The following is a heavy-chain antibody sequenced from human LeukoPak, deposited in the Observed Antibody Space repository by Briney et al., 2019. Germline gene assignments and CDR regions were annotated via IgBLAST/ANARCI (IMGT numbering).Heavy chain of an antibody. Sequence: PGGSLRLSCATSGFTFSFYGMHWVRQAPGKGLEWVSAISGSGGSSYYADSVKGRFTISRDNSKNTLFLQMNSLRAEDTAVYYCATRDPGHYCSGGGCYATLDYWGQGTLVTVSS. CDR1: GFTFSFYG. CDR2: ISGSGGSS. D-gene: IGHD2-15*01. V-gene: IGHV3-23*01. CDR3: ATRDPGHYCSGGGCYATLDY. J-gene: IGHJ4*02.